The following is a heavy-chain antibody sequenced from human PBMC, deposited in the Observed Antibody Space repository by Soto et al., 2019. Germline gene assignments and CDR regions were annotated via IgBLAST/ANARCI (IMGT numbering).Heavy chain of an antibody. Sequence: SVKVSCKASGGTFSSYAISWVRQAPGQGLEWMGGIIPIFGTANYAQKFQGRVTITADESTSTAYMELSSLRSEDTAVYYCAIDRRHYYDSSGYYYALDYWGQGTLVTVSS. CDR1: GGTFSSYA. CDR3: AIDRRHYYDSSGYYYALDY. J-gene: IGHJ4*02. V-gene: IGHV1-69*13. CDR2: IIPIFGTA. D-gene: IGHD3-22*01.